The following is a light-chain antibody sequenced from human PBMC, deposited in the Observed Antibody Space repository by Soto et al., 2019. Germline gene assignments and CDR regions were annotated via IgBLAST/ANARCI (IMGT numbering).Light chain of an antibody. CDR3: QQSHRSPYT. Sequence: IQMTQSPSSLSASVGDSVTVTCRASQSINIYLNWYQQKPGKAPTLLIYGASSLQSGVPSRFTGGGSRTDLTLTISSLQPEDFATYYCQQSHRSPYTFGQGTKLEIK. V-gene: IGKV1-39*01. CDR2: GAS. CDR1: QSINIY. J-gene: IGKJ2*01.